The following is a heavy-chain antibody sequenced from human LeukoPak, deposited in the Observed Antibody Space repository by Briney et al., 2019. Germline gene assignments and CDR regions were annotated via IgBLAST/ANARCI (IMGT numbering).Heavy chain of an antibody. D-gene: IGHD1-26*01. J-gene: IGHJ4*02. CDR3: AKDQTRSGSYDY. CDR1: GFTFSSYA. CDR2: ISGSGGST. Sequence: PGGSLRLSCAASGFTFSSYAMSWVRQAPGKGLKWVSAISGSGGSTYYADSVKGRFTISRDNSKNTLYLQMNSLRAEDTAVYYCAKDQTRSGSYDYWGQGTLVTVSS. V-gene: IGHV3-23*01.